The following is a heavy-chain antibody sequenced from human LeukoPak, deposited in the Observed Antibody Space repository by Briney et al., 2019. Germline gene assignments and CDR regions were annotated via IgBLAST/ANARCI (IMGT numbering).Heavy chain of an antibody. D-gene: IGHD7-27*01. CDR3: ARDLAWGAFDY. CDR2: ISSSSSSI. J-gene: IGHJ4*02. Sequence: GGSLRLSCAASGFTFSSYSMNWVRQAPGKGLEWVSSISSSSSSINNADSVNGRFTISRDNTKKSLYLQMNSLRVEDTAVYYCARDLAWGAFDYWGQGTLVSVSS. V-gene: IGHV3-21*04. CDR1: GFTFSSYS.